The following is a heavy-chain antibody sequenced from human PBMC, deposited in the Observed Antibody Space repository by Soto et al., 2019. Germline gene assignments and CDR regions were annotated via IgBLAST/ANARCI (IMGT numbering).Heavy chain of an antibody. D-gene: IGHD1-26*01. V-gene: IGHV3-7*01. CDR3: GSPRGGGYRIFDY. CDR2: IKEDGSEE. CDR1: GFTFRSYW. J-gene: IGHJ4*02. Sequence: EVKLVESGGGLVRPGGSLRLSCVASGFTFRSYWMTWIRQAPGKGLEWVGNIKEDGSEEKYVDSVKGRFTISRDNAKNSLYLQINSLRVEDKAIYYCGSPRGGGYRIFDYWGRGTLVTVSS.